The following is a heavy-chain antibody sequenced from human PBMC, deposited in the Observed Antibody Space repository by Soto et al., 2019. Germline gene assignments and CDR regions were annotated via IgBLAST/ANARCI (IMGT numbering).Heavy chain of an antibody. CDR3: ARTDRDFYGLDV. V-gene: IGHV3-13*05. J-gene: IGHJ6*02. CDR1: GFTFRNYD. Sequence: EVQLVESGGGLVQPGGSLRLSCEASGFTFRNYDMHWVRQGTGKGLEWVSGISAAGDPDYADSVGGRFTISRENARNSFLLQMNSLSVGDTVVYYCARTDRDFYGLDVWGQGTTVIVSS. CDR2: ISAAGDP.